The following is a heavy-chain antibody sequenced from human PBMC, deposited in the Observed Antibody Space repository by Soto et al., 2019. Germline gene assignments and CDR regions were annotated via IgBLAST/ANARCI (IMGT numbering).Heavy chain of an antibody. CDR3: AKQGEDYGDKYGRAFDI. V-gene: IGHV3-23*01. J-gene: IGHJ3*02. CDR2: ISGSGGST. Sequence: EVQLLESGGGLVQPGGSLRLSCAASGFTFSSYAMSWVRQAPGKGLEWVSAISGSGGSTYYADSVKGRFTISRDNSKNTLYLQMNSLRAEDTAVYYCAKQGEDYGDKYGRAFDIWGQGTMVTVSS. CDR1: GFTFSSYA. D-gene: IGHD4-17*01.